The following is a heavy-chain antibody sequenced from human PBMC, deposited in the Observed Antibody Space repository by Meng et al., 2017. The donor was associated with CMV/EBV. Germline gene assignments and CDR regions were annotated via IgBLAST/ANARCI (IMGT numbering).Heavy chain of an antibody. Sequence: SLKISCAASGFTFDDYAMHWVRQAPGKGLEWVSGISWNSGSICYADSVKGRFTISRDNAKNSLYLQMNSLRAEDTALYYCAKYRGAMDVWGQGTTVTVSS. CDR3: AKYRGAMDV. J-gene: IGHJ6*02. CDR1: GFTFDDYA. V-gene: IGHV3-9*01. CDR2: ISWNSGSI. D-gene: IGHD4/OR15-4a*01.